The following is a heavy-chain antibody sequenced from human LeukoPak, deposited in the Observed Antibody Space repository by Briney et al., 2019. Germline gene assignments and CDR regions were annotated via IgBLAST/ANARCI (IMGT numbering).Heavy chain of an antibody. CDR2: MNPNSGNT. CDR3: ARGGDYDFWSGYPRPFDY. CDR1: GYTFTSYD. D-gene: IGHD3-3*01. V-gene: IGHV1-8*03. J-gene: IGHJ4*02. Sequence: GASVKVSCKASGYTFTSYDINWVRQATGQGLEWMGWMNPNSGNTGYAQKFQGRVTITRNTSISTAYMELSSLRPEDTAVYYCARGGDYDFWSGYPRPFDYWGQGTLVTVSS.